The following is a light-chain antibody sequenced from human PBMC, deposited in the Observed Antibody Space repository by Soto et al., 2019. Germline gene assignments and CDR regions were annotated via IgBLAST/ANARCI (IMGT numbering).Light chain of an antibody. CDR2: AAS. CDR1: QTISSY. CDR3: QQSVITPWT. Sequence: DIQMTQSPSSLSASVGDRVTITCRASQTISSYLNWYQHKPGKAPKLLIDAASSLQSGVPSRFSGSGSVTDFTLTISSLQPEDFATYYCQQSVITPWTFGQGTKVEIK. V-gene: IGKV1-39*01. J-gene: IGKJ1*01.